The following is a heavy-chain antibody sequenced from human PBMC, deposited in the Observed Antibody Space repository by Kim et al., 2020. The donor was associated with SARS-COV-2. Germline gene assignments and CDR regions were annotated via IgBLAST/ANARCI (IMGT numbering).Heavy chain of an antibody. J-gene: IGHJ4*02. D-gene: IGHD6-13*01. V-gene: IGHV3-43*01. CDR3: ARGQQLVKGPFDY. Sequence: YADSVKGRFTISRDNSKNSLYLQMNSLRTEDTALYYCARGQQLVKGPFDYWGQGTLVTVSS.